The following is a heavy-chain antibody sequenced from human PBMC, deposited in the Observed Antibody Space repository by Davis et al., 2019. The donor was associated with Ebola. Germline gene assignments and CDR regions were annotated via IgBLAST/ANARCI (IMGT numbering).Heavy chain of an antibody. V-gene: IGHV3-23*01. CDR2: PSGSGGLS. D-gene: IGHD1-14*01. Sequence: GGSLRLSCAASGYTFRIHAMTWVRQAPGKGLEWVSAPSGSGGLSYYADSVKGRFTISRDNSKNTLYLQMDSLTAEDTAVYYCARGGETVTGTASHGMDVWGQGTTVTVSS. J-gene: IGHJ6*02. CDR1: GYTFRIHA. CDR3: ARGGETVTGTASHGMDV.